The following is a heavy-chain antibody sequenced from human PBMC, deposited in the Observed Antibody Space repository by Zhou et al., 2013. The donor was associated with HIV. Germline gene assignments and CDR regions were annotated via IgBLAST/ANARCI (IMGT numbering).Heavy chain of an antibody. Sequence: QVQLVQSGPEVKKPGASVKVSCKASGYTLSSYGISWVRQAPGQGPEWMGWINAYNGNTNYAQKVQGRVTMTTDTSTSTAYMELRSLRSDDTAVYYCARDSPVRYYYYMDVWGKGTTVTVSS. V-gene: IGHV1-18*01. CDR1: GYTLSSYG. CDR2: INAYNGNT. J-gene: IGHJ6*03. CDR3: ARDSPVRYYYYMDV. D-gene: IGHD3-16*02.